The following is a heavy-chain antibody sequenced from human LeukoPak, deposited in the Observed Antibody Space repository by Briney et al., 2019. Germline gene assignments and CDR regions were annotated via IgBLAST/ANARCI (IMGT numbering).Heavy chain of an antibody. CDR3: ASGSRSRHFNDY. CDR2: ISSSSSYI. J-gene: IGHJ4*02. D-gene: IGHD3-3*02. Sequence: GGSLRLSCAASGFTFSSYSMNWVRQAPGKGLEWVSSISSSSSYIYYADSVKGRFTISRDNAKNSLYLQMNSLRAEDTAVYYCASGSRSRHFNDYWGQGTLVTVSS. CDR1: GFTFSSYS. V-gene: IGHV3-21*01.